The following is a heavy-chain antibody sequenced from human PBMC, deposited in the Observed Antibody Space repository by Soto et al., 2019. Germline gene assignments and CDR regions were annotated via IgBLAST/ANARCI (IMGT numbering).Heavy chain of an antibody. CDR3: AKDRIDSSGWPPGSYYGMDV. CDR1: GFTFSSYA. CDR2: ISGSGGST. D-gene: IGHD6-19*01. V-gene: IGHV3-23*01. J-gene: IGHJ6*02. Sequence: EVQLLESGGGLVQPGGSLRLSCAASGFTFSSYAMSWVRQAPGKGLEWVSAISGSGGSTYYADSVKGRFTISRDNSKNTLYLQMNSLRAEDTAVYYCAKDRIDSSGWPPGSYYGMDVWGQGTTVTVSS.